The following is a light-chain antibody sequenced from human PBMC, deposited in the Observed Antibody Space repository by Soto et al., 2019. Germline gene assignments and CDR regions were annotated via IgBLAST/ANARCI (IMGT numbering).Light chain of an antibody. CDR2: SDT. CDR1: NIGSKG. J-gene: IGLJ2*01. Sequence: SYELTQPPSVSVAPGKTASISCGGNNIGSKGVPWYQQKPGQAPVLVIYSDTDLPPVIPERFSGSNSANLATLTISRVEAGDVSDYYCQVWDSGSAHVVFGGGTQLTVL. CDR3: QVWDSGSAHVV. V-gene: IGLV3-21*04.